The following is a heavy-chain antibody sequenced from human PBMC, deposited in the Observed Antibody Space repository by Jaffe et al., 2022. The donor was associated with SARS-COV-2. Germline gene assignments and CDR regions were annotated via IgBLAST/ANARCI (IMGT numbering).Heavy chain of an antibody. D-gene: IGHD3-16*02. Sequence: QLQLQESGPGLVKPSETLSLTCIVSVGSLSSNTYSWGWIRQSPGKGLEWIGTIFYNGSAYYNPSLKGRVTISADTPRNQFSLKLRSVTAADTAVYHCGRFDYVWMTYHDYWGQGALVTVSS. V-gene: IGHV4-39*01. CDR3: GRFDYVWMTYHDY. CDR1: VGSLSSNTYS. CDR2: IFYNGSA. J-gene: IGHJ4*02.